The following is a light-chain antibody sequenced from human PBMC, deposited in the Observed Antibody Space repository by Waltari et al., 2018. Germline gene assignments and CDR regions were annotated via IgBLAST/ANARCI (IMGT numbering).Light chain of an antibody. CDR2: GNN. Sequence: QSVLTQPPSVSGAPGQRVTISCTGSSSNIGADYDVPWYQQLPGTAPKLLIYGNNNRPPGVPDRFSGSKSGTSASLAITGLQAEDEADYFCQSYDSSLSDSYVFGTGTKVTVL. CDR1: SSNIGADYD. J-gene: IGLJ1*01. V-gene: IGLV1-40*01. CDR3: QSYDSSLSDSYV.